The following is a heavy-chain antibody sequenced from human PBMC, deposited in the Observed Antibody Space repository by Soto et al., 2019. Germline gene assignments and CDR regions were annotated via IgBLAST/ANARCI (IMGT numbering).Heavy chain of an antibody. Sequence: GGSLRLSCTVSGFAFNNYGINRVRQAPGNGLEWVSSISKSDYTYYSDSVKGRFAISRDNAKSSVSLQMNTLRVEDTAVYYCAREDSIIILAVSDFWGQGTLVTVSS. J-gene: IGHJ4*02. CDR3: AREDSIIILAVSDF. V-gene: IGHV3-21*01. CDR1: GFAFNNYG. CDR2: ISKSDYT. D-gene: IGHD3-22*01.